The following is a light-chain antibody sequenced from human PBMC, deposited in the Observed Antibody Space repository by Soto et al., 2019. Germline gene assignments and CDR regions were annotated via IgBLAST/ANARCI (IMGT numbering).Light chain of an antibody. Sequence: EIVMTQSPVTLSVSPWERATLSCMASQSVRRDLAWYQQKPGQPPRLLMYGASTRATGIPARFSGSGSGTEFTLTISSLQSEDFAVYYCQPYSTWPPGTFGQGTKVDIK. CDR2: GAS. CDR3: QPYSTWPPGT. J-gene: IGKJ1*01. CDR1: QSVRRD. V-gene: IGKV3-15*01.